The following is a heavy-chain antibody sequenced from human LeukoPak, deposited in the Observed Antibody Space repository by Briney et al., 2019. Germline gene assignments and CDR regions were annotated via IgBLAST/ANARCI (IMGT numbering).Heavy chain of an antibody. V-gene: IGHV3-30*03. J-gene: IGHJ5*02. Sequence: PGRSLRLSCAASGLSITRNGMHWVRQAPGKGLEWVAVISYDGSDKYYADPVRGRFTISRDNSRKTLYLEMSSLRVEDTAVYYCARELTTNWFDPWGQGTLVTVSS. CDR2: ISYDGSDK. D-gene: IGHD4/OR15-4a*01. CDR1: GLSITRNG. CDR3: ARELTTNWFDP.